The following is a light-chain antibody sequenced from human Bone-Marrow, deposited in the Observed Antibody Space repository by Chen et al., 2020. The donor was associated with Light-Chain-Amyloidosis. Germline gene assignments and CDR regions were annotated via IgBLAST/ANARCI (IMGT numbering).Light chain of an antibody. CDR3: SSFTRNNALV. V-gene: IGLV2-14*03. J-gene: IGLJ2*01. CDR2: DVT. Sequence: SALTQPASVSGSPRQSITISCTGTSSAVGGYNYVSWYQQHPGKAPKLIIYDVTYRPSGVSNRFSGSKSGNTASLTISGLQAEDEADYYCSSFTRNNALVFGGGTKLTVL. CDR1: SSAVGGYNY.